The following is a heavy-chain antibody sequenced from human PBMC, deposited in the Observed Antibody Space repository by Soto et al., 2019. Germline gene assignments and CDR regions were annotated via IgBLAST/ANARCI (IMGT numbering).Heavy chain of an antibody. J-gene: IGHJ3*02. CDR2: IDPSDSYT. CDR1: GYRVSSYW. CDR3: ASHYYYGSGSYDDAFDI. D-gene: IGHD3-10*01. Sequence: GESVKSSYKGCGYRVSSYWSSWVRQMTGKGLEWMGRIDPSDSYTNYSPSFQGHVTISADKSISTAYLQWSSLKASDTAMYYCASHYYYGSGSYDDAFDIWGQGTMVTVSS. V-gene: IGHV5-10-1*01.